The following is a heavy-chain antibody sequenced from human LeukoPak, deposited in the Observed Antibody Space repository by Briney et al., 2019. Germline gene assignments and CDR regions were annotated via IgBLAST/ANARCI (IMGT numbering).Heavy chain of an antibody. Sequence: SETLSLTCTFTGGSISRYYWRWLRQPAAKGLEWIGRIYTSGSTNYNPSLKSRVTMSVDTSKNQFSLKLSSVTAADTAVYYCATYISDRASFDYWGQGTLVTVSS. D-gene: IGHD3-22*01. CDR1: GGSISRYY. CDR3: ATYISDRASFDY. CDR2: IYTSGST. J-gene: IGHJ4*02. V-gene: IGHV4-4*07.